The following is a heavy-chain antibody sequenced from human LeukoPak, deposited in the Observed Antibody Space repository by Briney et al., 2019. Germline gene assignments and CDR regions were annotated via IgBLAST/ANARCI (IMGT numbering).Heavy chain of an antibody. Sequence: GSSVKVSCKASGGTFSSYAISWVRQAPGQGPEWMGGIIPIFGTANYAQKFQGRVTITADKSTSTAYMELSSLRSEDTAVYYCARDRSYYGSGSSNWFDPWGQGTLVTVSS. CDR1: GGTFSSYA. J-gene: IGHJ5*02. CDR2: IIPIFGTA. D-gene: IGHD3-10*01. V-gene: IGHV1-69*06. CDR3: ARDRSYYGSGSSNWFDP.